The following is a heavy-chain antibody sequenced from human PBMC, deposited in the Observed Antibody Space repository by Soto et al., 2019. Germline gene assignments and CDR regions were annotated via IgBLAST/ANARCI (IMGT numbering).Heavy chain of an antibody. V-gene: IGHV1-69*01. D-gene: IGHD6-13*01. Sequence: QVQLVQSGAEVQKRGSSVKVSCKASGGTFSSYAISWVRQAPGQGREWMGGIIPIFGTANYAQKFQGRVTITADESTSTAYMELSSLRSEDTAVYYCGACVGSSWSLEDYWGQGTLVTVSS. J-gene: IGHJ4*02. CDR3: GACVGSSWSLEDY. CDR2: IIPIFGTA. CDR1: GGTFSSYA.